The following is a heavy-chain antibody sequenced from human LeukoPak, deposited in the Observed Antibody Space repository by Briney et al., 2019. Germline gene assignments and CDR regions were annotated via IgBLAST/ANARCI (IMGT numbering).Heavy chain of an antibody. CDR3: AKDSGHSSSWYY. V-gene: IGHV3-23*01. J-gene: IGHJ4*02. Sequence: QSGGSLRPSCAASGFTFSSYAMNWVRQAPGKGLEWVSGISGSDDSTYYADSVKGRFTISRDIPRNTLYLQMNSLRAEDTAVYYCAKDSGHSSSWYYWGQGTLVTVSS. D-gene: IGHD6-13*01. CDR2: ISGSDDST. CDR1: GFTFSSYA.